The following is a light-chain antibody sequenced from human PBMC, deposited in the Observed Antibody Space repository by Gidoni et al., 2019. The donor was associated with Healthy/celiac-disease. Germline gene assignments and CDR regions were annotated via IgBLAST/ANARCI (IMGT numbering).Light chain of an antibody. V-gene: IGLV1-44*01. CDR1: SSNIGSNT. CDR3: AAWDDSLNGSYV. J-gene: IGLJ1*01. Sequence: QSVLTQPPSASGTPGQRVTISCSGSSSNIGSNTVNWYQQLPGTAPKLLIYSNNQRPSGVPDRFSGSKSGTSASLAISGLQSEDEADDYCAAWDDSLNGSYVFGTGTKVTVL. CDR2: SNN.